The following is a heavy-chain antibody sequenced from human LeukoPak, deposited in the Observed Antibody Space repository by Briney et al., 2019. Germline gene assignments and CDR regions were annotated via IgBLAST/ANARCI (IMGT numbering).Heavy chain of an antibody. CDR1: GGSFSGYY. D-gene: IGHD3-10*01. CDR3: ARRYGSGSSGTFDY. CDR2: INHSGST. J-gene: IGHJ4*02. Sequence: SETLSLTCAVYGGSFSGYYWSWIRQPPGKGLEWIGEINHSGSTNYNPSLKSRVTISVDTSKNQFSLKLSSVTAADTAVYYCARRYGSGSSGTFDYWGQGTLVTVSS. V-gene: IGHV4-34*01.